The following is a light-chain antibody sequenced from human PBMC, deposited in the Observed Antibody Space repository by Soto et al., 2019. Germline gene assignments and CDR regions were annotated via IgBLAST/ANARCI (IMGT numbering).Light chain of an antibody. CDR2: EVS. CDR3: SSYAGSNIS. V-gene: IGLV2-8*01. CDR1: SSDVGGYNY. Sequence: QSALTQPPSASGSPGQSVTISCTGTSSDVGGYNYVSWYQQHPGKAPKLMIYEVSKRPSGVPERFSGSKSGNTASLTVSGLQAEDEADYYCSSYAGSNISFGGGTKLTVL. J-gene: IGLJ2*01.